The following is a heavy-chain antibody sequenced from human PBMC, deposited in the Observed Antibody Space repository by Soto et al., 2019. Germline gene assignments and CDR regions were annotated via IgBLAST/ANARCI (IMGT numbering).Heavy chain of an antibody. CDR2: ITPFLGTP. J-gene: IGHJ4*02. CDR1: GGTFLSSS. D-gene: IGHD1-7*01. V-gene: IGHV1-69*08. CDR3: ARDGGITGTTAGYFDY. Sequence: QVQLVQSGAEVKKPGSSVKVSCKASGGTFLSSSVSWVRQAPGQRLEWMGRITPFLGTPNYAQQFHGRVTIIADKSTSTVYMELTSLSSEDTAVYYCARDGGITGTTAGYFDYWGQGTLVTVSS.